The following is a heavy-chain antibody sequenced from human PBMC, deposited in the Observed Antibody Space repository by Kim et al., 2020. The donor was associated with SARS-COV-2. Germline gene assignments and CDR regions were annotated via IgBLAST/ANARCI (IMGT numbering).Heavy chain of an antibody. Sequence: GGSLRLSCAASGFTFSDYYMSWIRQAPGKGLEWVSYISSSGSTIYYADSVKGRFTISRDNAKNSLYLQMNSLRAEDTAVYYCARGYSSGWVDWFDPWGQGTLVTVYS. D-gene: IGHD6-19*01. V-gene: IGHV3-11*01. CDR1: GFTFSDYY. CDR2: ISSSGSTI. CDR3: ARGYSSGWVDWFDP. J-gene: IGHJ5*02.